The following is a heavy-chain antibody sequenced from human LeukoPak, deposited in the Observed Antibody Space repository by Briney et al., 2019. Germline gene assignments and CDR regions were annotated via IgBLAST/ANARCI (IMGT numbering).Heavy chain of an antibody. V-gene: IGHV3-66*01. CDR2: IYSGGST. CDR3: AKLYNYGYIN. Sequence: QSGGSLRLSCAASGITVTSNHMSWVRQAPGKELEWASVIYSGGSTYYADSVKGRFTISRDNSKNTLYLQMDSLRTEDTAVYFCAKLYNYGYINWGQGTLVTVSS. CDR1: GITVTSNH. J-gene: IGHJ4*02. D-gene: IGHD5-18*01.